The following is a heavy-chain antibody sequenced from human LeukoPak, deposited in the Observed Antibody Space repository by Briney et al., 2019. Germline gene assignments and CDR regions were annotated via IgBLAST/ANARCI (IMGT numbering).Heavy chain of an antibody. D-gene: IGHD5-12*01. CDR3: ARHDKGYSGYVTLDY. Sequence: GESLKISCKGSGYSFTSYWIDWVRQMPGKGLEWMGIINPGYSDIRYSPSFQGQVTISADKSISTAYLQWSSLKASDTAIYYCARHDKGYSGYVTLDYWGQGTLVTVSS. CDR2: INPGYSDI. J-gene: IGHJ4*02. V-gene: IGHV5-51*01. CDR1: GYSFTSYW.